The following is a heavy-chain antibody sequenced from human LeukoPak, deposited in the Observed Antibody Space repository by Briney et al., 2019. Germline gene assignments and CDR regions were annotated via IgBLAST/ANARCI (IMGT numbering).Heavy chain of an antibody. V-gene: IGHV4-38-2*02. CDR1: GYSISSGYY. CDR3: ARAPQGIAAAGGVFDAFDI. Sequence: SETLSLTCTVSGYSISSGYYWGWIRQPPGKGLEWIGSIYHSGSTYYNPSLKSRVTISVDTSKNQFSLKLSSVTAADTAVYYCARAPQGIAAAGGVFDAFDIWGQGTMVTVSS. J-gene: IGHJ3*02. D-gene: IGHD6-13*01. CDR2: IYHSGST.